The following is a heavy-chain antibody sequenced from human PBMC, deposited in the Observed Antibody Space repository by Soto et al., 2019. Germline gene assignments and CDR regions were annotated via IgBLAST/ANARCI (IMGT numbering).Heavy chain of an antibody. V-gene: IGHV3-74*01. Sequence: EVQLVESGGGLVQPGGSLRLSCAASGFTFSSYWMHWVRQAPGKGLVWVSRINSDGSSTSYADSVKGRFTISRDNAKNTLYLQMNGLRAEDTAVYYCARDSRAYDFWSGYSGYYFDYWGQGTLVTVSS. CDR1: GFTFSSYW. CDR2: INSDGSST. D-gene: IGHD3-3*01. CDR3: ARDSRAYDFWSGYSGYYFDY. J-gene: IGHJ4*02.